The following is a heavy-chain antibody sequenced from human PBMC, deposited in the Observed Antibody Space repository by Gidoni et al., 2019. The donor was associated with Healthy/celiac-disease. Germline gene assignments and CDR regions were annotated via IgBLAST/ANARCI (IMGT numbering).Heavy chain of an antibody. J-gene: IGHJ4*02. CDR1: GGSFSGYY. V-gene: IGHV4-34*01. CDR3: ARDQPRGLNWNSRRAYFDY. Sequence: QVQLQQWGAGLLKPSETLSLTCAVYGGSFSGYYWSWIRPPPGKGLEWIGEINHSGSTNYNPSLKSRVTISVDTSKNQFSLKLSSVTAADTAVYYCARDQPRGLNWNSRRAYFDYWGQGTLVTVSS. CDR2: INHSGST. D-gene: IGHD1-7*01.